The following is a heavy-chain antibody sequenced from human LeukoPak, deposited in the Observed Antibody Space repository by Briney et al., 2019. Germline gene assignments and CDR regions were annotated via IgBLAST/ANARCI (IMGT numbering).Heavy chain of an antibody. Sequence: GSSVKVSCKASGGTFSSYAISWVRQAPGQGLEWMGRIIAIFGTANYAQKFQGRVTITTDESTSTAYMELSSLRSEDTAVYYCASGSYYDFWSGYSRYYYYYMDVWGKGTTVTVSS. CDR3: ASGSYYDFWSGYSRYYYYYMDV. J-gene: IGHJ6*03. D-gene: IGHD3-3*01. CDR1: GGTFSSYA. V-gene: IGHV1-69*05. CDR2: IIAIFGTA.